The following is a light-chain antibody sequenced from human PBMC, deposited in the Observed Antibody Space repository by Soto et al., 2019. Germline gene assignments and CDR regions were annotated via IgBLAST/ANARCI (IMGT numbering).Light chain of an antibody. CDR2: AAS. Sequence: DIQMTQSPSSLSASVGDRVTINCRASQGISNYLAWYQQKPGKVPKLLIYAASTLQSGVPSRFSGSGSGTDFTLTISSLQPEDVATYYCQKCGIAPFTFGGGTKVELK. CDR1: QGISNY. CDR3: QKCGIAPFT. V-gene: IGKV1-27*01. J-gene: IGKJ4*01.